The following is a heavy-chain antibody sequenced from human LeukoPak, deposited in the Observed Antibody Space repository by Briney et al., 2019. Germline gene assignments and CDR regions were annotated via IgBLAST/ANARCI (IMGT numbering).Heavy chain of an antibody. J-gene: IGHJ4*02. Sequence: SETLSLTCAVYGGSFSGYYWSWIRQPPGKGLEWIGEINHSGSTNYNPSFKSRVTISVDTSKNQFSLKLSSVTAADTAVYYCAARGDYYDSSGYVGYWGQGTLVTVSS. CDR1: GGSFSGYY. CDR3: AARGDYYDSSGYVGY. V-gene: IGHV4-34*01. D-gene: IGHD3-22*01. CDR2: INHSGST.